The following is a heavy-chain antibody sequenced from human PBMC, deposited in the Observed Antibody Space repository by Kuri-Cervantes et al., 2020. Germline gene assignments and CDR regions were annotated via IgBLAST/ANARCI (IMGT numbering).Heavy chain of an antibody. CDR3: ARPGSPLAVAGSFDY. J-gene: IGHJ4*02. Sequence: SETLSLTCAVYGGSFSGYFWSWIRQPPGKGLDWIGEINHSGSTNYNPSLKSRVTISVDTSKNQFSLKLSSVTAADTAVYYCARPGSPLAVAGSFDYWGQGTLVTVSS. CDR1: GGSFSGYF. D-gene: IGHD6-19*01. V-gene: IGHV4-34*01. CDR2: INHSGST.